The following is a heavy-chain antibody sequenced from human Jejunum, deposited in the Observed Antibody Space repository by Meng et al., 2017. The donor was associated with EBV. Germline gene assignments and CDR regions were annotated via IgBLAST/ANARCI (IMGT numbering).Heavy chain of an antibody. Sequence: GLVVETGGGLVNTGGSLSVSCVASGFTLSSYRMNWARQAPGKGLEWVSSISSSSNYRYYPDSVKGRFTISRDNAKNSLYLQMNSLRAEDTAVYYCARDAKTVTQYYFDYWGQGTLVTVSS. CDR3: ARDAKTVTQYYFDY. CDR1: GFTLSSYR. CDR2: ISSSSNYR. J-gene: IGHJ4*02. D-gene: IGHD4-17*01. V-gene: IGHV3-21*01.